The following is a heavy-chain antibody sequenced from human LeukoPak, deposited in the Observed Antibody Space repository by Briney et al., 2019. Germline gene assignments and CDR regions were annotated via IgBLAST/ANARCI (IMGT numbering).Heavy chain of an antibody. V-gene: IGHV1-18*01. CDR2: ISAYNGNT. Sequence: GASVKVSCKASGYTFTSYGISWVRQAPGQGLEWMGWISAYNGNTNYAQKLQGRVTMTTDTSTSTAYTELSSLRSEDTAVYYCARVTDTAKFDYWGQGTLVTVSS. J-gene: IGHJ4*02. CDR3: ARVTDTAKFDY. D-gene: IGHD5-18*01. CDR1: GYTFTSYG.